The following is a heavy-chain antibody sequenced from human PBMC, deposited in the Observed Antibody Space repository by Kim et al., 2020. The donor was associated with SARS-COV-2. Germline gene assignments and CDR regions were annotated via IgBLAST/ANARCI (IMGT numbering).Heavy chain of an antibody. CDR1: GDSISNNDYF. V-gene: IGHV4-39*01. Sequence: SETLSLTCTVSGDSISNNDYFWGWIRQPPGEGLEWIGSILYGGTTYYNPSLRSRVTISLDASKNQFSLRLPSVTAADTSVYYCARLRRLWFDAMDVWGQGTTVTVSS. J-gene: IGHJ6*02. CDR2: ILYGGTT. D-gene: IGHD3-10*01. CDR3: ARLRRLWFDAMDV.